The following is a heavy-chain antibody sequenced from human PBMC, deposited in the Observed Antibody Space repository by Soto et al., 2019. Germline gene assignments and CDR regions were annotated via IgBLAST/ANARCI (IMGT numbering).Heavy chain of an antibody. V-gene: IGHV3-21*01. CDR3: ARDLGPSAFDI. D-gene: IGHD7-27*01. CDR1: GFTFSSYS. J-gene: IGHJ3*02. Sequence: GGSLRLSCAASGFTFSSYSMNWVRQAPGKGLEWVSSISSSSSYIYYADSVKGRFTISRDNAKNSLYLQMNSLRAEDTAVYYCARDLGPSAFDIWGQGTMVTVPS. CDR2: ISSSSSYI.